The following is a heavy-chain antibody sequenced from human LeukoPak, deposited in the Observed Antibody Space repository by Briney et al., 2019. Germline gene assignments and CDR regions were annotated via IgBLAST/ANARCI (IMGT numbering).Heavy chain of an antibody. V-gene: IGHV3-33*01. CDR2: IWYDGSNK. CDR1: GFTFSNYG. CDR3: ARSIPYGTTWYGRSDY. Sequence: GRSLRLSCAASGFTFSNYGMHWVRQAPGKGLEWVAVIWYDGSNKYYADSVKGRFTISRDNSKNTLYLQMSSLRAEDTAIYYCARSIPYGTTWYGRSDYWGQGTLVTVSS. D-gene: IGHD6-13*01. J-gene: IGHJ4*02.